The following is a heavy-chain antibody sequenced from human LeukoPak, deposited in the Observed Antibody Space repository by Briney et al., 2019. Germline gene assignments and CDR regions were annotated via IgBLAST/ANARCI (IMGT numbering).Heavy chain of an antibody. Sequence: GGSLRLSCAASGFSFSSYWMHWVRQAPGKGLVWVSRLNSDGSSTTYADSVKGRFTISRDNAKDTLYLQMNSLRAEDTAVYYCARGQAQQWLVSPWNYYYMDVWGKGTTVTISS. J-gene: IGHJ6*03. CDR1: GFSFSSYW. CDR3: ARGQAQQWLVSPWNYYYMDV. D-gene: IGHD6-19*01. V-gene: IGHV3-74*01. CDR2: LNSDGSST.